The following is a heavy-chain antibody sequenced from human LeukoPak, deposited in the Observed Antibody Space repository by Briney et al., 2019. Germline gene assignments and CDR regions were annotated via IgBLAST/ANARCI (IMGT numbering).Heavy chain of an antibody. CDR2: IYSSGST. J-gene: IGHJ4*02. CDR3: ARLFAPFCGNDCGRFDY. CDR1: GFTVSRNY. Sequence: GGSLRLSCAVSGFTVSRNYMAWVRQAPGRGLEWVSVIYSSGSTLYADSVKGRFTISRDNSKNTLYLQMNSLRAEDTAVYYCARLFAPFCGNDCGRFDYWGQGTLVTVSS. D-gene: IGHD2-21*02. V-gene: IGHV3-53*01.